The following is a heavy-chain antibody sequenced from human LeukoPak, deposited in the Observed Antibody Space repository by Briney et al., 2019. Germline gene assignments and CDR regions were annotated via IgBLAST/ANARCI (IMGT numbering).Heavy chain of an antibody. D-gene: IGHD6-13*01. J-gene: IGHJ4*02. CDR2: ISSSSSYI. CDR1: GFTFSSYS. CDR3: ARDRTRQQLVPEDY. Sequence: PGVSLRLSCAASGFTFSSYSMNWVRQAPGKGLEWVSSISSSSSYIYYADSVKGRFTISRDNAKNSLYLQMNSLRAEDTAVYYCARDRTRQQLVPEDYWGQGTLVTVSS. V-gene: IGHV3-21*01.